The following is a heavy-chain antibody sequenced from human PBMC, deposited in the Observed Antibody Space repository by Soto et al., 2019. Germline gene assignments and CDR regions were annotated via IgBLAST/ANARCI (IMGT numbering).Heavy chain of an antibody. CDR2: IYYSGST. J-gene: IGHJ4*02. CDR3: ASTSLGVTKLFAH. V-gene: IGHV4-31*03. CDR1: GGTISDRGCC. Sequence: PSETMRLTYTVSGGTISDRGCCCSLIHKHPGKGLEWIGYIYYSGSTYYNPSLKSRVTMSVDTSKNQFSLKLSSVTVAYKAVYYCASTSLGVTKLFAHWGQGIQVTVSS. D-gene: IGHD1-26*01.